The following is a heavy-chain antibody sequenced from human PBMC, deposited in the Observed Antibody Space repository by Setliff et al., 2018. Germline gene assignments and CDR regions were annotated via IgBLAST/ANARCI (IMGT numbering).Heavy chain of an antibody. D-gene: IGHD6-13*01. V-gene: IGHV3-7*03. CDR2: INQGGGDQ. Sequence: LRLSCAASGFTFSSLWMAWVRQAPGKGLEWVANINQGGGDQFYVDSVRGRFIISRDNAKNTLYLQMNSLRAEDTAIYYCAKCSSWHSHYPHFNYWGQGTLVTVSS. CDR3: AKCSSWHSHYPHFNY. J-gene: IGHJ4*02. CDR1: GFTFSSLW.